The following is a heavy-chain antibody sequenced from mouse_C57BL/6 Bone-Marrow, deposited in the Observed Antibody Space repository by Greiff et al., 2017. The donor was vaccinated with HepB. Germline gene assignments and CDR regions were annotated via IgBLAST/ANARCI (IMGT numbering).Heavy chain of an antibody. Sequence: LEESGAELARPGASVKLSCKASGYTFTSYGISWVKQRTGQGLEWIGEIYPRSGNTYYNEKFKGKATLTADKSSSTAYMELRSLTSEDSAVYFCARHGSSPFDYWGQGTTLTVSS. D-gene: IGHD1-1*01. CDR1: GYTFTSYG. J-gene: IGHJ2*01. CDR2: IYPRSGNT. V-gene: IGHV1-81*01. CDR3: ARHGSSPFDY.